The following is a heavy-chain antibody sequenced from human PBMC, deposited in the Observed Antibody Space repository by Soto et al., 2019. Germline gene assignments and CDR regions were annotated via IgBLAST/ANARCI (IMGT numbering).Heavy chain of an antibody. Sequence: PSETLSLTCAVSGGSISSSNWWSWVRQPPGKGLEWIGEIYHSGSTNYNPSLKSRVTISVDKSKNQFSLKLSSVTAADTAVYYCARVEQQASLAVDYWGQGTLVTVSS. D-gene: IGHD6-13*01. J-gene: IGHJ4*02. CDR1: GGSISSSNW. CDR2: IYHSGST. CDR3: ARVEQQASLAVDY. V-gene: IGHV4-4*02.